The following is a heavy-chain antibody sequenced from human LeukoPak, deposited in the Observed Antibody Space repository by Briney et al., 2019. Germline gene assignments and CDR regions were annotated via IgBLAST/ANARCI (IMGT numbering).Heavy chain of an antibody. CDR3: AAGLVQLEPPEEEIYYYYYMDV. CDR2: IIPIFGTA. D-gene: IGHD1-1*01. Sequence: ASVKVSCKASGGTFSSYAISWVRQAPGQGLEWMGGIIPIFGTANYAQKFQGRVTITADESTSTAYMELSSLRSEDTAVYYCAAGLVQLEPPEEEIYYYYYMDVWGKGTTVTISS. V-gene: IGHV1-69*13. CDR1: GGTFSSYA. J-gene: IGHJ6*03.